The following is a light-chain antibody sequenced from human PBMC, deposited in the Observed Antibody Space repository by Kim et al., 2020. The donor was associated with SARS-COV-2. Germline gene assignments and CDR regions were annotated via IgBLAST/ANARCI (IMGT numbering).Light chain of an antibody. J-gene: IGKJ1*01. CDR2: GAS. Sequence: SVSPEERATLSCRASQSVSSNLAWYQQKPGQAPRLLIYGASTRATGIPARFSGSGSGTEFTHTISSLQSEDFAVYYCQQYNNWWTFGQGTKVDIK. CDR1: QSVSSN. V-gene: IGKV3-15*01. CDR3: QQYNNWWT.